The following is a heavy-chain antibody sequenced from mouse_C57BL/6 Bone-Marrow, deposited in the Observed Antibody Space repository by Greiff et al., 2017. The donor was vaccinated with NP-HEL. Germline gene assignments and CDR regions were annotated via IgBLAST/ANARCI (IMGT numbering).Heavy chain of an antibody. CDR2: IWSGGST. CDR1: GFSLTSYG. V-gene: IGHV2-2*01. CDR3: ARMCYWFAY. J-gene: IGHJ3*01. Sequence: QVQLQQSGPGLVQPSPSLSITCTVSGFSLTSYGVHWVRQSPGQGLEWLGVIWSGGSTDYNAAFISRLSISKDNSKSQVFVKMNSLQADDTAIYYCARMCYWFAYWGQGTLVTVAA.